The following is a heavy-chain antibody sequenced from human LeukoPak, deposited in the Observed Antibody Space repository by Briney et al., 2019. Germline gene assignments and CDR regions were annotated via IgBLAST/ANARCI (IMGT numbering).Heavy chain of an antibody. V-gene: IGHV3-23*01. D-gene: IGHD3-22*01. Sequence: PGGSLRLSCAASGFTFSSYAMSWVRQAPGKGLEWVSAISGSGGSTYYADSVKGRFTISRDNSKNTLYLQMNSLRAEDTAVYYWAKDYYDSSGYSFDYWGQGTLVTVSS. CDR3: AKDYYDSSGYSFDY. CDR2: ISGSGGST. CDR1: GFTFSSYA. J-gene: IGHJ4*02.